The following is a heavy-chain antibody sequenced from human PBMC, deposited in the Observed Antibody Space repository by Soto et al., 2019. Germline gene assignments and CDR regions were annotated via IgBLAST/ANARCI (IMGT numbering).Heavy chain of an antibody. J-gene: IGHJ5*02. Sequence: PGESLKISCKGSGYSFTSYWIGWVRQMPGKGLEWMGIIYPGDSDTRYSPSFQGQVTISADKSISTAYLQWSSLKASDTAMYYCARSSYYDILTGYPPRDWFDPWGQGTLVTVSS. CDR1: GYSFTSYW. D-gene: IGHD3-9*01. V-gene: IGHV5-51*01. CDR3: ARSSYYDILTGYPPRDWFDP. CDR2: IYPGDSDT.